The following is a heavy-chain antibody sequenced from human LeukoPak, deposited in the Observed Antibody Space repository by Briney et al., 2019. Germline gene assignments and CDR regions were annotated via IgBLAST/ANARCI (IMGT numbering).Heavy chain of an antibody. CDR1: GFTFSSYA. J-gene: IGHJ4*02. D-gene: IGHD6-13*01. V-gene: IGHV3-23*01. CDR2: ISGSGGST. CDR3: AKEYLAAAAGNYYFDY. Sequence: GGSLRLSCAASGFTFSSYAMSWVRQAPGKGLEWVSAISGSGGSTYYADSVKGRFTISRDNSKNTLYLQMNSLRAEDTAVYYCAKEYLAAAAGNYYFDYWGQGTLVTVSS.